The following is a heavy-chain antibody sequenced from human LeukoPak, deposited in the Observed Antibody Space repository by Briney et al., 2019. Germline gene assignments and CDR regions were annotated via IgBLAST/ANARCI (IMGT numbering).Heavy chain of an antibody. J-gene: IGHJ4*02. D-gene: IGHD6-19*01. CDR2: INHSGST. Sequence: PSETLSLTCAVSGGSFSGYYWTWIRQSPGKGLEWIGEINHSGSTNYNPSLTRRVTMSVDTSKNQFSLNLSAATAADTAVYYCARARRGCVRLDYWGQGTLVTVSS. V-gene: IGHV4-34*01. CDR1: GGSFSGYY. CDR3: ARARRGCVRLDY.